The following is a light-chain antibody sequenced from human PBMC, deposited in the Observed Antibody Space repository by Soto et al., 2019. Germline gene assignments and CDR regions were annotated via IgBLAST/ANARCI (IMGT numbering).Light chain of an antibody. CDR3: QHHSNWPPIT. CDR1: QNINNY. V-gene: IGKV1-39*01. Sequence: DNAMTRSPSSLSASVGDRVTITCRASQNINNYLNWYQQKPGKAPKLMIYAASTLQRGVPSRFSGSGSGTDFTLTISSLESEDFAVYYCQHHSNWPPITFGQGTRLEI. CDR2: AAS. J-gene: IGKJ5*01.